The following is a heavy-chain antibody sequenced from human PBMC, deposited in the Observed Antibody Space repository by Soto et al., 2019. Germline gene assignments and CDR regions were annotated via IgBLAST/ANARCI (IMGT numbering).Heavy chain of an antibody. D-gene: IGHD3-10*02. CDR1: GFSLSDPTMG. J-gene: IGHJ4*02. Sequence: QVTLTESGPVLVRPTETLTLTCTVSGFSLSDPTMGVSWIRQAPGKALEWLVHIFSDHEKSYRASLQSRLSISNDVSANQVVLTMTDMGPDDTATYHCARIVRPGLVFTFDSWGQGALVSVSS. CDR3: ARIVRPGLVFTFDS. V-gene: IGHV2-26*01. CDR2: IFSDHEK.